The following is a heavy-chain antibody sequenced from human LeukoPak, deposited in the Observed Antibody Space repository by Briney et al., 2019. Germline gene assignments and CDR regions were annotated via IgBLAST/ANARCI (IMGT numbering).Heavy chain of an antibody. Sequence: GGSLRLSCAASGFTFSSYAMHWVRQAPGKELEWVAVISYDGSNKYYADSVKGRFTISRDNSKNTLYLQMNSLRAEDTAVYYCARVSIYYYYYGMDVWGQGTTVTVSS. CDR3: ARVSIYYYYYGMDV. J-gene: IGHJ6*02. CDR2: ISYDGSNK. V-gene: IGHV3-30-3*01. CDR1: GFTFSSYA.